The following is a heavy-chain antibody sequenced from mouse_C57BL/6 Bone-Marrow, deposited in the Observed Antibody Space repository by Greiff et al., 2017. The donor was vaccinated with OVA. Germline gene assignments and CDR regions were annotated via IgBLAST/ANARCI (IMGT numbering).Heavy chain of an antibody. J-gene: IGHJ3*01. CDR1: GYTFTSYW. CDR2: IDPSDSYT. Sequence: VQLQQPGAELVRPGTSVKLSCKASGYTFTSYWMHWVKQRPGQGLEWIGVIDPSDSYTNYNQKFKGKATLTVDTSSSTAYMQLSSLTSEDSAVYYCARDVYYGNYEGFAYWGQGTLVTVSA. CDR3: ARDVYYGNYEGFAY. V-gene: IGHV1-59*01. D-gene: IGHD2-1*01.